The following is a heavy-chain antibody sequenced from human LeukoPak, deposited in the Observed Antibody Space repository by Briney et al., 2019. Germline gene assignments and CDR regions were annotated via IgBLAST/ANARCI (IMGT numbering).Heavy chain of an antibody. V-gene: IGHV3-11*04. J-gene: IGHJ4*02. CDR1: GFTFSESY. CDR3: AREKPFYDSSGYYYPIAFDY. D-gene: IGHD3-22*01. Sequence: PGGSPRLSCAASGFTFSESYMTWIRQAPGKGLELVSYISHTGDSVYYVDSVKGRFTISRDNAKNSLYLQMNSLRDEDTAVYYCAREKPFYDSSGYYYPIAFDYWGQGTLVTVSS. CDR2: ISHTGDSV.